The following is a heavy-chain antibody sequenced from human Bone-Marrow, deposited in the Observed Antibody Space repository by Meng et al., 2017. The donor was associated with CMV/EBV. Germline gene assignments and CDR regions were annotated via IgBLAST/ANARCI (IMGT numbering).Heavy chain of an antibody. CDR1: GGFFSGYY. CDR2: INHSGST. CDR3: ARGFSWYYDFWSGYYTLFDY. Sequence: GSLRLSCAVYGGFFSGYYWSWIRQPPGKGLEWIGEINHSGSTNYSPSPSLKSRVTIPVDTSKNQFSLKLSSVTAADTAVYYCARGFSWYYDFWSGYYTLFDYWDQGTLVTVSS. D-gene: IGHD3-3*01. V-gene: IGHV4-34*01. J-gene: IGHJ4*02.